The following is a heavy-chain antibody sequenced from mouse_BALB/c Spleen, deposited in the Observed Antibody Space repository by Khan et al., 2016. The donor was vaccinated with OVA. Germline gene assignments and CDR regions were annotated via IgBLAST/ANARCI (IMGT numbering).Heavy chain of an antibody. CDR3: ASTARAYYYSMDY. V-gene: IGHV1-9*01. J-gene: IGHJ4*01. CDR1: GYTFSSYW. CDR2: ILPRSGTT. Sequence: QVQLQQSGAELMKPGASVKISCKATGYTFSSYWIEWVKQRPGHGLEWIGEILPRSGTTDYNEKFKGKATFTADTSSNTAYMQLSSLTSEDSAFYYCASTARAYYYSMDYWGQGTSVTVSS. D-gene: IGHD3-1*01.